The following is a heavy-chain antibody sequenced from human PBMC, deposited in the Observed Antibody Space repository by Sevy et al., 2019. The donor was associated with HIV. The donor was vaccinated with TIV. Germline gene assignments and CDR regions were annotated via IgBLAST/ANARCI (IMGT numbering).Heavy chain of an antibody. CDR1: GGTFSNYA. D-gene: IGHD2-2*01. CDR2: IIPIFGTT. V-gene: IGHV1-69*13. Sequence: ALVKVSCKASGGTFSNYALSWARQAPGQGLEWMGGIIPIFGTTNFAQTFQGRVTITADEFTSTAYMELGSLRSADTAVYYCARTPILVIPGATDLYFDNWGQGTLVTVSS. J-gene: IGHJ4*02. CDR3: ARTPILVIPGATDLYFDN.